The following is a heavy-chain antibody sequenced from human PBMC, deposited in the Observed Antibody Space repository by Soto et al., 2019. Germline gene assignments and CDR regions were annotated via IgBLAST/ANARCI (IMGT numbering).Heavy chain of an antibody. D-gene: IGHD2-21*01. CDR3: GKDYSPVAAPKYFDVEG. J-gene: IGHJ6*01. CDR1: AFSFTRYG. CDR2: ISDDGRNL. Sequence: PGRSLRLSCAASAFSFTRYGMHWVRQAPGKGLEWVAVISDDGRNLHYGECVRGRFTISRDNSQSTRYLQVDTLKPEDTAVYYCGKDYSPVAAPKYFDVEGWGQGTTVSVAS. V-gene: IGHV3-30*18.